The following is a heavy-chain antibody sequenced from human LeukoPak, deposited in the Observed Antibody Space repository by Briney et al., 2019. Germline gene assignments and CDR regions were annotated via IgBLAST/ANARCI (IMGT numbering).Heavy chain of an antibody. V-gene: IGHV4-31*03. CDR1: GGSISSISYY. Sequence: SETLSLTCTVSGGSISSISYYWGWIRQHPGKGLEWIGYIHYSGSTYYNPSLKSRITISVDTSKKQFSLKLSSVTAADTAVYYCARVGVAAKSSRYFDYWGQGTLVTVSS. D-gene: IGHD2-15*01. CDR2: IHYSGST. CDR3: ARVGVAAKSSRYFDY. J-gene: IGHJ4*02.